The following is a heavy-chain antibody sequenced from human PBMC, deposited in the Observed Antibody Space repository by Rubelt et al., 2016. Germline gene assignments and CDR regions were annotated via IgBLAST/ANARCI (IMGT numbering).Heavy chain of an antibody. Sequence: QVQLQESGPGLVKPSETLSLTCTVSGGSVSSGSFYWSWLRQPPGKGLEWIGEIDHTENAIYNPSLESRVTLSVDTAKSQVSLKMTSMTAADTALYYGARSVAMGMYYFDFWGQGTLVTISS. D-gene: IGHD5-12*01. CDR1: GGSVSSGSFY. CDR3: ARSVAMGMYYFDF. V-gene: IGHV4-61*01. CDR2: IDHTENA. J-gene: IGHJ4*02.